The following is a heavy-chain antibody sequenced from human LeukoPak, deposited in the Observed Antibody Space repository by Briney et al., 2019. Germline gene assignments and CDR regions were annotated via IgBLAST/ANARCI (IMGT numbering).Heavy chain of an antibody. CDR2: IYHSGST. CDR1: GYSISSGYY. Sequence: SETLSLTCTVSGYSISSGYYWGWIRQPPGKGLEWIGSIYHSGSTYYNPSLKSRVTISVDTSKNQFSLKLSSVTAADTAVYYCARGALWSGYYRKVYYYYMDVWGQGTLVTVSS. CDR3: ARGALWSGYYRKVYYYYMDV. V-gene: IGHV4-38-2*02. D-gene: IGHD3-3*01. J-gene: IGHJ6*03.